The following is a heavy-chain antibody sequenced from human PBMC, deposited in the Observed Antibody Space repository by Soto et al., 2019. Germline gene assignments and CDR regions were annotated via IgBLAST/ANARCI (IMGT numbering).Heavy chain of an antibody. Sequence: EVQLLQSGGGLVQPGGSLRLSCEASGFSFTFYAMSWVRQAPVKGLEWVSAISGNGATTFYADSMKGRFTISRDNSRDTLYLQMNRLRAEDTAVYFCAREQCSPLDRYCADGGVDWVDPWGRGTLVTVSS. D-gene: IGHD2-8*01. V-gene: IGHV3-23*01. CDR2: ISGNGATT. CDR3: AREQCSPLDRYCADGGVDWVDP. CDR1: GFSFTFYA. J-gene: IGHJ5*02.